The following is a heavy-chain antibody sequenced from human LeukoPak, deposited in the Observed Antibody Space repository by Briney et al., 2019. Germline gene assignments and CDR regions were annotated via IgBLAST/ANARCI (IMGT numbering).Heavy chain of an antibody. Sequence: GGSLRLSCATSGFTFSRYAMSWVRQAPGKGLEWVAIINNSGGTTYYVDSVKGRFTVSRDNSKNTLYLQMDTLRAEDTAVYYCTSQTYSGRRRFDSDHWGQGTLVTVSS. CDR2: INNSGGTT. CDR1: GFTFSRYA. V-gene: IGHV3-23*01. CDR3: TSQTYSGRRRFDSDH. D-gene: IGHD1-26*01. J-gene: IGHJ4*02.